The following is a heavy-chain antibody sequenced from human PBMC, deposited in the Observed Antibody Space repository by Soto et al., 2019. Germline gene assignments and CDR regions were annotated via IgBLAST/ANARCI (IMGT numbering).Heavy chain of an antibody. D-gene: IGHD6-13*01. CDR2: ISGSGGST. CDR1: GFTFSSYA. Sequence: PGGSLRLSCAASGFTFSSYAMSWVRQAPGKGLEWVSAISGSGGSTYYADSVKGRFTISRDNSKNTLYLQMNSLRAEDTAVYYCAKLPRAGSWYGWFDPWGQGTLVTVSS. J-gene: IGHJ5*02. CDR3: AKLPRAGSWYGWFDP. V-gene: IGHV3-23*01.